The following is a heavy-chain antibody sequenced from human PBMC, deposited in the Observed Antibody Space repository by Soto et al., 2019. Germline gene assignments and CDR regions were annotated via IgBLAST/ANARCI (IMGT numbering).Heavy chain of an antibody. Sequence: GGSNRLSCAASGFTFITYAMTWVRQAPGKGLEWVSAITGSGGSTYYADSVKGRFTISRDNSKNTLYLQMNSLRAEDTAVYYCAKDYHGRSYYDFQFDCWGQGTLVTVSS. CDR3: AKDYHGRSYYDFQFDC. CDR2: ITGSGGST. J-gene: IGHJ4*02. CDR1: GFTFITYA. D-gene: IGHD3-3*01. V-gene: IGHV3-23*01.